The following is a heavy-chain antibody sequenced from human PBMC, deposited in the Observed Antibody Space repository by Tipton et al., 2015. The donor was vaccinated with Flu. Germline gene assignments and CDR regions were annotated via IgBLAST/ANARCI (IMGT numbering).Heavy chain of an antibody. D-gene: IGHD6-13*01. CDR3: TKGRLQYSSSWFGLDGFDI. CDR2: ISWNSGTV. V-gene: IGHV3-9*01. Sequence: RSLRLSCAASGFRFDDYAMHWVRQAPGKGLEWVSGISWNSGTVAYADSVKGRFTISRDNINDNVYLQVNSVRPDDTALYYCTKGRLQYSSSWFGLDGFDIWGQGAMVTVSS. CDR1: GFRFDDYA. J-gene: IGHJ3*02.